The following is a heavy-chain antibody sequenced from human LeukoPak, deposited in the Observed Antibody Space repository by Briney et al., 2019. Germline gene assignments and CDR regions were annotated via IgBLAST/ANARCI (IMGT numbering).Heavy chain of an antibody. J-gene: IGHJ4*02. Sequence: PGGSLRLSCAASGFTFSNYWMSWVRQAPGKGLEWVANIKQDGSERYYVDSVKGRFTISRDNAKNSLYLQMNSLRAEDTAVYYCARAATSGFDYWGQGTLVTVSS. CDR3: ARAATSGFDY. CDR1: GFTFSNYW. D-gene: IGHD5-24*01. CDR2: IKQDGSER. V-gene: IGHV3-7*03.